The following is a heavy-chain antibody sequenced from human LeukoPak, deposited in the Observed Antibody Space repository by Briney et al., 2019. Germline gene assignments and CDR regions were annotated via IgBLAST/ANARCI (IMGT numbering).Heavy chain of an antibody. J-gene: IGHJ3*02. CDR3: AKDLFGNYDFWSGYYDAFDI. CDR2: ISGSGGST. Sequence: GGSLRLSCAASGFTFSSYAMSWVRQAPGKGLEWVSAISGSGGSTYYADSVKGRFTISRDNSKNTLYLQMNSLRAEDTAVYYCAKDLFGNYDFWSGYYDAFDIWGQGTMVTVSS. D-gene: IGHD3-3*01. CDR1: GFTFSSYA. V-gene: IGHV3-23*01.